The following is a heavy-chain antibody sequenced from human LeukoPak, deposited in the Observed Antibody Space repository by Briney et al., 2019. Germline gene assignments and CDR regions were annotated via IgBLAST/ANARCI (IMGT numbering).Heavy chain of an antibody. Sequence: GGSLRLSCAASGFTFSSFAMNWVRQAPGKGLEWVSYISTSSSTIYYADSVKGRFTISRDNAKNSLYLQMNSLRAEDTAVCYCARDGTDNFYYGMDVWGQGTTVTVSS. J-gene: IGHJ6*02. CDR3: ARDGTDNFYYGMDV. D-gene: IGHD6-13*01. V-gene: IGHV3-48*04. CDR1: GFTFSSFA. CDR2: ISTSSSTI.